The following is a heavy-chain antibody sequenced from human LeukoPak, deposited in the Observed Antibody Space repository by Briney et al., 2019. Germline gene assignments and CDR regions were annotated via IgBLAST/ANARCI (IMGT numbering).Heavy chain of an antibody. J-gene: IGHJ6*02. D-gene: IGHD5-18*01. CDR1: GYTFTSYD. CDR3: ARDGGYSYGYESLFYYYYGMDV. V-gene: IGHV1-8*01. CDR2: MNPNSGNT. Sequence: ASVKVSCKASGYTFTSYDINWVRQATGQGLEWMGWMNPNSGNTGYAQKFQGRVTMTRNTSISTAYMELSSLRSEDTAVYYCARDGGYSYGYESLFYYYYGMDVWGQGTTVTVSS.